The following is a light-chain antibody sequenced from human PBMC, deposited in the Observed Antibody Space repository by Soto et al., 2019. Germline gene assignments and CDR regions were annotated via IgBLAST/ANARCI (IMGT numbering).Light chain of an antibody. Sequence: EIVLTQSPGTLSLSPGERATLSCRASQSVSSSYLAWYQQKPGQPPRLLIYGASGRATGIPDRFSGSGSGTDFTLTSSRLEPEDFAVYYCQQYGSSPTFGQGTKVDIK. CDR1: QSVSSSY. CDR2: GAS. CDR3: QQYGSSPT. J-gene: IGKJ1*01. V-gene: IGKV3-20*01.